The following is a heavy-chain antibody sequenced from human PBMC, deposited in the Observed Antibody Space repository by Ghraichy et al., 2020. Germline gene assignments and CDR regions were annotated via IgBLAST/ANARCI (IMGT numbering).Heavy chain of an antibody. CDR2: INHSGST. CDR1: GGSFSGYY. D-gene: IGHD4-17*01. CDR3: ARGLGTTSRKSNLGRGYYYDGMDV. J-gene: IGHJ6*02. Sequence: SQTLSLTCAVYGGSFSGYYWSWIRQPPGKGLEWIGEINHSGSTNYNPSLKSRVTISVDTSKNQFSLKLSSVTAADTAVYSCARGLGTTSRKSNLGRGYYYDGMDVWGQGTTVTVAS. V-gene: IGHV4-34*01.